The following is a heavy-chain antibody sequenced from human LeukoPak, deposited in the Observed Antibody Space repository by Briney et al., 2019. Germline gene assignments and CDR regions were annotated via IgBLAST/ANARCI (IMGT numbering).Heavy chain of an antibody. CDR1: GGTFSSYA. D-gene: IGHD1-20*01. V-gene: IGHV1-69*04. J-gene: IGHJ4*02. CDR2: IIPILGIA. Sequence: SVKVSCKASGGTFSSYAISWVRQAPGQGLEWMGRIIPILGIANYAQKFQGGVTTTADKSTSTAYMELSSLRSEDTAVYYCARGANWNDDYWGQGTLVTVSS. CDR3: ARGANWNDDY.